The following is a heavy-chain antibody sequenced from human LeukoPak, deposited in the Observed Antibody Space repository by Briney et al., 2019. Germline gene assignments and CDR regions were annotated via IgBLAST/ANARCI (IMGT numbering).Heavy chain of an antibody. CDR2: IKTDGSET. J-gene: IGHJ5*01. V-gene: IGHV3-7*05. CDR3: ARTGKFDS. Sequence: GGSLRLSCAASGFTFSNYWMNWVRQAPGKGLEWVANIKTDGSETYYVDSVKGRFTISRDNAKNSVYLQMNSLRAEDTAIYYCARTGKFDSWGQGALVTVSA. CDR1: GFTFSNYW.